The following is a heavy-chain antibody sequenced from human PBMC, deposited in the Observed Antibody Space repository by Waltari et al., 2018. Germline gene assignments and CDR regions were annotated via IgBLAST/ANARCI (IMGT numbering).Heavy chain of an antibody. CDR2: IYYSGST. V-gene: IGHV4-39*07. D-gene: IGHD3-10*01. CDR1: GGSISSSSYY. Sequence: QLQLQESGPGLVKPSETLSLTCTVSGGSISSSSYYWGWIRQPPGKGLEWIGSIYYSGSTYYNPSLKSRVTISVDTSKNQFSLKLSSVTAADTAVYYCARIYGSGSYYKNGDFDYWGQGTTVTVSS. CDR3: ARIYGSGSYYKNGDFDY. J-gene: IGHJ4*02.